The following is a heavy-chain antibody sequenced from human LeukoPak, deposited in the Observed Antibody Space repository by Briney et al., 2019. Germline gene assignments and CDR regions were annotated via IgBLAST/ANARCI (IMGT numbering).Heavy chain of an antibody. J-gene: IGHJ4*02. Sequence: SVKVSCKASGDTFSTYAITWVRQAPGQGLEWMGGILPMFGVANYAHNFQGRVTITADESTSTVYMDLSSLRSEDTALYYCARVQDGYNGVGYFDYWGQGALVTVSS. V-gene: IGHV1-69*01. D-gene: IGHD5-24*01. CDR1: GDTFSTYA. CDR2: ILPMFGVA. CDR3: ARVQDGYNGVGYFDY.